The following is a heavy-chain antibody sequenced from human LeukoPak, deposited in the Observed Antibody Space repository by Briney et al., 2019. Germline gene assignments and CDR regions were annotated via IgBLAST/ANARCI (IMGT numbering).Heavy chain of an antibody. CDR1: GGSISSGGYS. Sequence: SETLSLTCAVSGGSISSGGYSWSWIRQPPGKGLEWIGYIYHSGSTYYNPSLKSRVTISVDRSKNQFSLKLSSVTAADTAVYYCAREAAGGGPFDYWGQGTLVTVSS. D-gene: IGHD6-13*01. CDR2: IYHSGST. V-gene: IGHV4-30-2*01. CDR3: AREAAGGGPFDY. J-gene: IGHJ4*02.